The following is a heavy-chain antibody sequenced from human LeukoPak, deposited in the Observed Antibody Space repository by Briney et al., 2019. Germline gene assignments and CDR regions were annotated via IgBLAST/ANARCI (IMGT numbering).Heavy chain of an antibody. V-gene: IGHV1-3*01. CDR2: INAGNGNT. CDR1: GYTFTSYA. D-gene: IGHD2-2*01. Sequence: ASVKVSFKASGYTFTSYARHWVRQAPGQRREWMGWINAGNGNTKYSQKFQGRVTITRDTSASTAYMELSSLRSEDTAVYYCARGTNVVVVPAAMGYWGQGTLVTVSS. J-gene: IGHJ4*02. CDR3: ARGTNVVVVPAAMGY.